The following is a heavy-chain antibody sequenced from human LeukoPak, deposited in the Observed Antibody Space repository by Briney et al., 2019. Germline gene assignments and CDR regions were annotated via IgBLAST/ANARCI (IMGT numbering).Heavy chain of an antibody. CDR2: IYYSGST. J-gene: IGHJ4*02. V-gene: IGHV4-59*07. CDR1: GGSIRSYY. Sequence: SDTLSLTCTVSGGSIRSYYWIWIRQPPGKGLDWIGYIYYSGSTNYNPSLNSRVTISLDTSKNQFSLKLSSVTAADTAVYFCARGFSSSWSYFENWGQGTLVSVSS. D-gene: IGHD6-13*01. CDR3: ARGFSSSWSYFEN.